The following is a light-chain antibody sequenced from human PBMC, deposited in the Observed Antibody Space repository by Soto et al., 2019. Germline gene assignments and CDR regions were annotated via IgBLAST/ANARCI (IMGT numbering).Light chain of an antibody. Sequence: QSAVTQPASVSGSPGQSITISCTGTSSDVGGYNYVSWYQQHPGKAPKLMMYEVSNRPSGVSNRFSGSKSGNTASLTISGLQAEDEADYYCISYTSSSTLVVFGGGTKLTVL. CDR2: EVS. CDR1: SSDVGGYNY. CDR3: ISYTSSSTLVV. V-gene: IGLV2-14*01. J-gene: IGLJ2*01.